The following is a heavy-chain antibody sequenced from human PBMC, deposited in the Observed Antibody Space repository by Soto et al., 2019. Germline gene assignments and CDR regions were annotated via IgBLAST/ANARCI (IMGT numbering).Heavy chain of an antibody. CDR2: ISYDGSNK. CDR1: GFTFSSYG. Sequence: QVQLVESGGGVVQPGRSLRLSCAASGFTFSSYGMHWVRQAPGKGLEWVTVISYDGSNKYYADSVKGRFTISRDNSKNTLNLQMNSLIAEDKAVYYCAKSGGPYYSDASGYYDYWGQGTLVTVSS. J-gene: IGHJ4*02. D-gene: IGHD3-22*01. CDR3: AKSGGPYYSDASGYYDY. V-gene: IGHV3-30*18.